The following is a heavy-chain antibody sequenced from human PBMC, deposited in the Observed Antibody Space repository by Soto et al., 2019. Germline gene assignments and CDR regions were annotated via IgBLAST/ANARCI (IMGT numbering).Heavy chain of an antibody. CDR1: GFTVSSNY. CDR2: IYSGGST. Sequence: GGSLRLSCAASGFTVSSNYMSWVRQAPGKGLEWVSVIYSGGSTYYADSVKGRFTISRHNSKNTLYLQMNSLRAEDTAVYYCARGLRPGYCSGGSCRKSVYYYYYYMDVWGKGTTVTVSS. CDR3: ARGLRPGYCSGGSCRKSVYYYYYYMDV. V-gene: IGHV3-53*04. J-gene: IGHJ6*03. D-gene: IGHD2-15*01.